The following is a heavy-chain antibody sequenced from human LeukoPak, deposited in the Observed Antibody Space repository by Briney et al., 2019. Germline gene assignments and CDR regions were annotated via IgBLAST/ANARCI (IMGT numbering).Heavy chain of an antibody. J-gene: IGHJ4*02. CDR1: GYTCTDYF. D-gene: IGHD6-19*01. CDR3: ARKAVAGTGKFDY. V-gene: IGHV1-18*04. CDR2: ISAYNGNT. Sequence: ASVKVSCKASGYTCTDYFIIWVRQAPGQGLEWMGWISAYNGNTNYAQKLQGRVTMTTDTSTSTAYMELRSLRSDDTALYYCARKAVAGTGKFDYWGQGTLVTVSS.